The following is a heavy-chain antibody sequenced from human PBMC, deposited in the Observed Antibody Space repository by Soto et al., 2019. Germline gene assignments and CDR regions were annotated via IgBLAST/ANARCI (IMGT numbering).Heavy chain of an antibody. D-gene: IGHD1-20*01. CDR2: IYYSGIT. CDR3: ARYKSNYYEMDV. J-gene: IGHJ6*02. V-gene: IGHV4-59*01. CDR1: GGSISSYY. Sequence: PSETLSLTCTVSGGSISSYYWSWIRQPPGKGLEWIGYIYYSGITNYNPSLKSRVTISVDTSKNQFSLKLSSVTAADTAVYYCARYKSNYYEMDVWGRGTTVTVSS.